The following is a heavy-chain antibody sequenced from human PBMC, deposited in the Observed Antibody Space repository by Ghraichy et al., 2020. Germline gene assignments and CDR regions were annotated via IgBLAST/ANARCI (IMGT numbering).Heavy chain of an antibody. Sequence: GGSLRLSCAASGFTFSSYSMNWVRQAPGKGLEWVSCISSSSSYIYYADSVKGRFTISRDNAKNSLYLQMNSLRAEDTAVYYCARAGGSSGYYPHFDYWGQGTLVTVSS. V-gene: IGHV3-21*01. CDR1: GFTFSSYS. CDR3: ARAGGSSGYYPHFDY. CDR2: ISSSSSYI. D-gene: IGHD3-22*01. J-gene: IGHJ4*02.